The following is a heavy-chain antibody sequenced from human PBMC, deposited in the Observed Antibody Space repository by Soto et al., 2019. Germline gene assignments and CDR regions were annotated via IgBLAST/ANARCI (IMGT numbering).Heavy chain of an antibody. J-gene: IGHJ6*02. V-gene: IGHV5-51*01. CDR2: IYPGDSDT. Sequence: PGESLKISCKGSGYSFTSYWIGWVRQMPGKGLGWMGIIYPGDSDTRYSPSFQGQVTISADKSISTAYLQWSSLKASDTAMYYCARHLRDPPYYYGMDVWGQGTTVTVSS. CDR3: ARHLRDPPYYYGMDV. CDR1: GYSFTSYW.